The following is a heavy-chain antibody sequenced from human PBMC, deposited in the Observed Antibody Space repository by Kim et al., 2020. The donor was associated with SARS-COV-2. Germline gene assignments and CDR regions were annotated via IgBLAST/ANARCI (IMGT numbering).Heavy chain of an antibody. CDR3: AREIRSKVFDY. CDR1: GGSVSSGSYY. J-gene: IGHJ4*02. D-gene: IGHD3-16*01. Sequence: SETLSLTCTVSGGSVSSGSYYWSWIRQPPGKGLEWIGYIYYSGSTNYNPSLKSRVTISVDTSKNQFSLKLSSVTAADTAVYYCAREIRSKVFDYWGQGTLVTVSS. V-gene: IGHV4-61*01. CDR2: IYYSGST.